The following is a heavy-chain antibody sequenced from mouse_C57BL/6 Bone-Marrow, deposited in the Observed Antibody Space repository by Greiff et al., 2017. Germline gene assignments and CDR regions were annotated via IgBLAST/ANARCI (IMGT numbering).Heavy chain of an antibody. Sequence: VQLQQPGAELARPGASVKLSCKASGYTFTSYGISWVKQRTGQGLEWIGEIYPRSGNPYYNEKFKGKATLTADKSSSTAYMELRSLTSEDSAVYFCARGWLYFDYWGQGTTLTVAS. V-gene: IGHV1-81*01. CDR2: IYPRSGNP. CDR1: GYTFTSYG. J-gene: IGHJ2*01. CDR3: ARGWLYFDY. D-gene: IGHD2-3*01.